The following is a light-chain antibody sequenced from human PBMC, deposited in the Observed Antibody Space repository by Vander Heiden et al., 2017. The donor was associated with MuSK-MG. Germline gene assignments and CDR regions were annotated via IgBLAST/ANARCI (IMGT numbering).Light chain of an antibody. CDR3: QQYDNLPLT. Sequence: DIQMTQSPSSLSASVGERVTITCQASQDISNYLNWYQQKPGKAPKLLIYDASTLETGVPSRFSGSGSGTDFTFTISSLQPEDFATYYCQQYDNLPLTFGHGTKVDIK. J-gene: IGKJ3*01. CDR1: QDISNY. V-gene: IGKV1-33*01. CDR2: DAS.